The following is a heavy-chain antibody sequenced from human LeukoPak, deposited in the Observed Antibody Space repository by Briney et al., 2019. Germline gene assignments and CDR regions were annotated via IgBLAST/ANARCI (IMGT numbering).Heavy chain of an antibody. CDR3: TKFMGIMGEVPSASCDY. J-gene: IGHJ4*02. CDR1: GFTFSSYA. V-gene: IGHV3-23*01. D-gene: IGHD2-2*01. Sequence: GGSLRLSCAASGFTFSSYAMSWVRQAPGKGLEWVSAISGSGGSTYYADSVKGRFTISRDNSKNTLYLQMNSLRAEDTAVYYCTKFMGIMGEVPSASCDYWGQGNLVTVSS. CDR2: ISGSGGST.